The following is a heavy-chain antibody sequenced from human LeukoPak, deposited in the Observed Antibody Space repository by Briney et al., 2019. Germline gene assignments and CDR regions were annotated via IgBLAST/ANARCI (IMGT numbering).Heavy chain of an antibody. CDR1: GGSINSYY. CDR3: ARKLYSSNFDY. CDR2: IYYSGST. J-gene: IGHJ4*02. D-gene: IGHD6-19*01. Sequence: SGTLSLTCTVSGGSINSYYWSWIRQPPGKGLEWIGYIYYSGSTNYNPSLKSRVTISVDTSKNQFSLKLSSVTAADTAVYYCARKLYSSNFDYWGQGTLVTVSS. V-gene: IGHV4-59*12.